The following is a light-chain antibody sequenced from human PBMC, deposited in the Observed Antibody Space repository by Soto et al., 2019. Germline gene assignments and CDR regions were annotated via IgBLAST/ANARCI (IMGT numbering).Light chain of an antibody. Sequence: DIQITQSPASLSASVGDRVTITCRASQSVRDYLNWYQHKPGMAPQLLIYAASNLHSGVPSRFSGSGSGTDFTLTITSLQPEDFATYYCQQTFGIFPWTFGQGTKV. CDR3: QQTFGIFPWT. V-gene: IGKV1-39*01. J-gene: IGKJ1*01. CDR2: AAS. CDR1: QSVRDY.